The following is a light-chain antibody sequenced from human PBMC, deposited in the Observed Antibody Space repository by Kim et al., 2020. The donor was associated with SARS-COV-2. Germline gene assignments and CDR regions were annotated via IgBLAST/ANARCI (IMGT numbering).Light chain of an antibody. CDR2: AAT. J-gene: IGKJ1*01. CDR3: QKYDSAPQT. V-gene: IGKV1-27*01. CDR1: RNIAHY. Sequence: ASVGDTVTISCRASRNIAHYLAWYQHKPGEAPQLLIYAATVLRSGVPSRFRGGGSLTDFTLTIDYLQPEDVATYYCQKYDSAPQTFGQGTKVDIK.